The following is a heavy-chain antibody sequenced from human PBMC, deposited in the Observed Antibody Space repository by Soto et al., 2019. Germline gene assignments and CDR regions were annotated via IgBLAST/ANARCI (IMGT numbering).Heavy chain of an antibody. Sequence: SETLSLTCAVYGGSFSGYYWSWIRQPPGKGLEWIGEINHSGSTNYNPSLKSRVTISVDTSKNQFSLKLSSVTAADTAVYYCARDLRYYYDSSGYYYDYWGQGTLVTVSS. CDR2: INHSGST. D-gene: IGHD3-22*01. CDR3: ARDLRYYYDSSGYYYDY. J-gene: IGHJ4*02. V-gene: IGHV4-34*01. CDR1: GGSFSGYY.